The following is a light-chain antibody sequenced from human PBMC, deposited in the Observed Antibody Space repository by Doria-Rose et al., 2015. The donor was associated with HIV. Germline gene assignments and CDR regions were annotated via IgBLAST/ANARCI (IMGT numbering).Light chain of an antibody. J-gene: IGKJ3*01. CDR3: QQYYDTPS. CDR2: WAS. Sequence: DIQLTQSPGSLGMSLGERATLNCKSNQSLLYTSKNYLAWYQQKPGQPPQLLIYWASTRQSGVPARFSGSGSGTDSTLTISSLEAEDVAVYYCQQYYDTPSFGPGTTVDIK. V-gene: IGKV4-1*01. CDR1: QSLLYTSKNY.